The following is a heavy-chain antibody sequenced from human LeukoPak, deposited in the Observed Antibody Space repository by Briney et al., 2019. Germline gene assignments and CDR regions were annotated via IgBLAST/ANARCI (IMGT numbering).Heavy chain of an antibody. D-gene: IGHD1-26*01. CDR2: IWYDGSNK. J-gene: IGHJ4*02. V-gene: IGHV3-33*01. Sequence: GGSLRLSCAASGFTFSYYGMHWVRQAPGKGLERVAVIWYDGSNKYYADSVKGRFTISRDNSKNTLDLQMNSLRAEDTAVYYCAREGVGATAFQNYFDYWGQGILVTVSS. CDR3: AREGVGATAFQNYFDY. CDR1: GFTFSYYG.